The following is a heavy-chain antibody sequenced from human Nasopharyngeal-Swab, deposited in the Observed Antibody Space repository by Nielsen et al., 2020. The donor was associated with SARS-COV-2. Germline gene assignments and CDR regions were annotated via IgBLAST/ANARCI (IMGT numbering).Heavy chain of an antibody. J-gene: IGHJ6*02. D-gene: IGHD3-10*01. V-gene: IGHV3-30*18. CDR3: AKRKEILWLGSQRHGMDV. CDR2: ISYEGSIT. CDR1: GFNFNNYG. Sequence: GGSLRLSCAASGFNFNNYGMHWVRQAPGKGLEGVALISYEGSITHYADYVEGRFTISRDSSKTTLFLQMNSLRPEDTAVYFCAKRKEILWLGSQRHGMDVWGQGTTVTVSS.